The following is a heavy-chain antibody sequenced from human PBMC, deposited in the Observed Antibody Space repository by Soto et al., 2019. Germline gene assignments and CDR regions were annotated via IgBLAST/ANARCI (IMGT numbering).Heavy chain of an antibody. V-gene: IGHV4-30-4*01. D-gene: IGHD2-21*01. Sequence: SETLSLTCTVSGGSISSDIYYWTWIRQSPGKGLEWLGYIYSSGSTYYNPSLKSRLTISMDTSKNQFSLRLRSVTAADTAVYYCARSTGRYWGQGTLVTVSS. CDR1: GGSISSDIYY. CDR3: ARSTGRY. J-gene: IGHJ4*02. CDR2: IYSSGST.